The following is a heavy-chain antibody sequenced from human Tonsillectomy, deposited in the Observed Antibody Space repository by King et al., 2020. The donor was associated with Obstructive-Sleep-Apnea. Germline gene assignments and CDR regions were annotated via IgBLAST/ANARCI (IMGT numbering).Heavy chain of an antibody. J-gene: IGHJ4*02. CDR3: ARASSQSYYYGSGSYLY. CDR2: INPNSGNT. Sequence: VQLVESGAEVKKPGASVKVSCKASGYTFSSYDINWVRQATGQGLEWMGWINPNSGNTGYAQKFQGRVTMTRNTSISTAYMELSSLRSEDTAVYYCARASSQSYYYGSGSYLYWGQGTLVTVSS. V-gene: IGHV1-8*01. CDR1: GYTFSSYD. D-gene: IGHD3-10*01.